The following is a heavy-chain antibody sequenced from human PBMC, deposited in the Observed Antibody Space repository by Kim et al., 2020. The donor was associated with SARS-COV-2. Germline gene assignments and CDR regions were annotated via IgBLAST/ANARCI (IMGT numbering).Heavy chain of an antibody. CDR3: ARGITMVRGVKAFDI. V-gene: IGHV3-7*03. D-gene: IGHD3-10*01. Sequence: DPGKGRFTISRANAKNTLYLQMNSLRAEDTAVYYCARGITMVRGVKAFDIWGQGTMVTVSS. J-gene: IGHJ3*02.